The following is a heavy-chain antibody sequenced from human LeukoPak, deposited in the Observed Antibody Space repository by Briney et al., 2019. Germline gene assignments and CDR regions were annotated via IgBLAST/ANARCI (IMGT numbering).Heavy chain of an antibody. CDR1: GYTLTELS. J-gene: IGHJ3*02. Sequence: ASVTVSCKVSGYTLTELSMHWVRQPPGRGLEWMGGFDPEDGETIYAQKFQGRVTMTEDTSTDTAYMELSSLRSEDTAVYYCALARHYYDSSGYYAFDIWGQGTMVTVSS. CDR2: FDPEDGET. V-gene: IGHV1-24*01. CDR3: ALARHYYDSSGYYAFDI. D-gene: IGHD3-22*01.